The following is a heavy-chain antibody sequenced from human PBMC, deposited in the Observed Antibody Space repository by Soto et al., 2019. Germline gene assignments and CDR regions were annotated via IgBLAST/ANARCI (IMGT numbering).Heavy chain of an antibody. CDR3: ARVKTVQSGFQWCTNWFDP. CDR1: GYTFTSYG. Sequence: ASVKVSCKASGYTFTSYGISWVRQAPGQGLEWMGWISAYNGNTNYAQKLQGRVTMTTDTSTSTAYMELRSLRSDDTAVYYCARVKTVQSGFQWCTNWFDPWGQGTLVTVSS. J-gene: IGHJ5*02. V-gene: IGHV1-18*01. D-gene: IGHD2-8*01. CDR2: ISAYNGNT.